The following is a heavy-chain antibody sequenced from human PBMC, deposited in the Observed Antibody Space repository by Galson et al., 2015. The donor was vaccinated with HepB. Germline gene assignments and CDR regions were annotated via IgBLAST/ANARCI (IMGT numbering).Heavy chain of an antibody. CDR2: ISADSTT. CDR1: EFTFSSYA. Sequence: SLRLSCAASEFTFSSYAMSWVRQAPGRGLEWGSTISADSTTDYADSVTGRFTISRDNSKTTLYLQVHSLRVEDTAVYYCAKIGVSMLPPSLAFDLWGQGTMLTVSS. J-gene: IGHJ3*01. V-gene: IGHV3-23*01. D-gene: IGHD2/OR15-2a*01. CDR3: AKIGVSMLPPSLAFDL.